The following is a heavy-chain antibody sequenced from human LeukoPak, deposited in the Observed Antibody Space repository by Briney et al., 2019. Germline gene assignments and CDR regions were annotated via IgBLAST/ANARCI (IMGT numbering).Heavy chain of an antibody. J-gene: IGHJ6*03. CDR3: ARLLYGDYGNYYYYYYMDV. Sequence: ASVKVSCKASGYTFTSYGISWVRQAPGQGLEWMGWISAYNGNTNYAQKLQGRVTMTTDTSTSTAYMELRSLRSDDTAVYYCARLLYGDYGNYYYYYYMDVWGKGTTVTVSS. CDR1: GYTFTSYG. V-gene: IGHV1-18*01. D-gene: IGHD4-17*01. CDR2: ISAYNGNT.